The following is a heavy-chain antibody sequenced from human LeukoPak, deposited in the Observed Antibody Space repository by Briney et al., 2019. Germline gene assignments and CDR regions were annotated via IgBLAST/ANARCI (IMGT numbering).Heavy chain of an antibody. CDR1: GFTFSRYA. V-gene: IGHV3-23*01. CDR3: AKVANRGWGDAFDI. D-gene: IGHD3-10*01. CDR2: SGSGGST. Sequence: PGGSLRLSCAASGFTFSRYAMSWVRQAPGKGLEWVSASGSGGSTNYADSVKGRFTISRDNSKNTLYLQMNSLRAEDTAVYYCAKVANRGWGDAFDIWGQGTMVTVSS. J-gene: IGHJ3*02.